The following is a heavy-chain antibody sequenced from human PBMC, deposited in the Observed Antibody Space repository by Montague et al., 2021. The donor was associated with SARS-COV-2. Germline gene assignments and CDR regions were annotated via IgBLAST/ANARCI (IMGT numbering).Heavy chain of an antibody. CDR3: ARVTDYYYDTSGYWDAFDI. V-gene: IGHV5-51*01. J-gene: IGHJ3*02. CDR2: IYPGDSDT. Sequence: EWMGXIYPGDSDTRYSPSFQGQVTISADKSISTAYLQWSSLKASDTAIYYCARVTDYYYDTSGYWDAFDIWGQGKMVTVSS. D-gene: IGHD3-22*01.